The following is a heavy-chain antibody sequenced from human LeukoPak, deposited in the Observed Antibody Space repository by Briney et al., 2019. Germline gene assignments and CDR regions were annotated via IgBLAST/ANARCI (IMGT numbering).Heavy chain of an antibody. J-gene: IGHJ4*02. CDR3: ARDPLGDSTYYFDY. D-gene: IGHD2-21*01. V-gene: IGHV3-30*04. Sequence: GGSLRLSCAASGFTFSSYAMHWVRQAPGKGLEWVAVILYDGSNKYYADSVKGRFTISRDNSKNTLYLQMNSLRAEDTAVYYCARDPLGDSTYYFDYWGQGTLVTVSS. CDR1: GFTFSSYA. CDR2: ILYDGSNK.